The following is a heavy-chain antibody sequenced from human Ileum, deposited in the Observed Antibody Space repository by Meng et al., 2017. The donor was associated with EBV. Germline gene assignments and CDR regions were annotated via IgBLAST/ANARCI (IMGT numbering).Heavy chain of an antibody. CDR1: GGSASISSYY. CDR3: ARGWDTAMDSG. Sequence: QVQLEEAGPGLGKPSEHLSLTCTVPGGSASISSYYWSWIRQPPGKGLEWIGYIYYSGTTNYNPSLESRVTISVDTSKNQFSLKLRSVAASDTAVYYCARGWDTAMDSGWGQGTLVTVSS. CDR2: IYYSGTT. J-gene: IGHJ4*02. D-gene: IGHD5-18*01. V-gene: IGHV4-61*01.